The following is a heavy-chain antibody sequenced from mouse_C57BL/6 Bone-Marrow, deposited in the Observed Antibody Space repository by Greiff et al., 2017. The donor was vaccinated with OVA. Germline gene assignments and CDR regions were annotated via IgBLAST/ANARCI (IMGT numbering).Heavy chain of an antibody. Sequence: VQLQQSGPELVKPGASVKISCKASGYSFTGYYMNWVKQSPEKSLEWIGEINPSTGGTTYNQKFKAKATLTVDKSSSTAYMQLKSLTSEDSAVHYCASRYGSSFAWFAYWGQGTLVTVSA. CDR2: INPSTGGT. J-gene: IGHJ3*01. D-gene: IGHD1-1*01. V-gene: IGHV1-42*01. CDR3: ASRYGSSFAWFAY. CDR1: GYSFTGYY.